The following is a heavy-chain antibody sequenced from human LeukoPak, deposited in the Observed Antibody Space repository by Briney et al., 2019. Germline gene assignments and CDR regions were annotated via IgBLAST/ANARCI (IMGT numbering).Heavy chain of an antibody. Sequence: ASVKVSCKASGGTFISYAISWVRQAPGQGLEWMGRIIPIFGTANYAEKFQGRVTITTDESTSTAYMELSSLRSEDTAVYYCLVPTTVTTGLREYWGQGTLVTVSS. CDR2: IIPIFGTA. J-gene: IGHJ4*02. CDR1: GGTFISYA. CDR3: LVPTTVTTGLREY. V-gene: IGHV1-69*05. D-gene: IGHD4-17*01.